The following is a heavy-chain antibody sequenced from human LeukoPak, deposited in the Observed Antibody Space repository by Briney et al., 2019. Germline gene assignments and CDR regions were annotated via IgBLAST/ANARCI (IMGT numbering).Heavy chain of an antibody. CDR2: IYYSGST. D-gene: IGHD6-19*01. CDR1: GASISFYY. CDR3: ARDHSSGWYRGAFDI. J-gene: IGHJ3*02. V-gene: IGHV4-59*01. Sequence: SETLSLTCTVSGASISFYYWSWIRQPPGKGLEWIGYIYYSGSTNYNPSLKSRVTISVDTSKNQFSLKLSSVTGADTAMYYCARDHSSGWYRGAFDIWGQGTRLTVSS.